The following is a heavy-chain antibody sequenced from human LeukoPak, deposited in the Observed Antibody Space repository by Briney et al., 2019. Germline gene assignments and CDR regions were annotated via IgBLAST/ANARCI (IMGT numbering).Heavy chain of an antibody. Sequence: GGSLRLSCAASGFTFDDYAMHWVRQAPGKGLEWVSGISWKSGSIGYADSVKGRFTISRDNAKNSLYLQMDNLRAEDTGVYYCARDFYDGFALDYWGQGTLVTVSS. J-gene: IGHJ4*02. CDR1: GFTFDDYA. CDR2: ISWKSGSI. V-gene: IGHV3-9*01. D-gene: IGHD2/OR15-2a*01. CDR3: ARDFYDGFALDY.